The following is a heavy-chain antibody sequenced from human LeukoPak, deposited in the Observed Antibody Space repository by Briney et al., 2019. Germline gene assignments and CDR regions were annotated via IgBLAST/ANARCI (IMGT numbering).Heavy chain of an antibody. D-gene: IGHD4-17*01. CDR3: ARDFSTYGDQYFDY. CDR2: ITSSSSYL. V-gene: IGHV3-21*01. Sequence: PGGSLRLSCAASGFTFNNYTMDWVRQAPGKGLEWVSSITSSSSYLYYADSVKGRFTISRDNAKNSLYLQMNSLRAEDTAVYYCARDFSTYGDQYFDYWGQGTLVTVSS. CDR1: GFTFNNYT. J-gene: IGHJ4*02.